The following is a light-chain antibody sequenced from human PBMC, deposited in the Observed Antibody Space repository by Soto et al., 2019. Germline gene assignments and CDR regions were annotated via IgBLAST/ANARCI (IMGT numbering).Light chain of an antibody. J-gene: IGKJ4*01. CDR1: EDINGW. CDR2: AAS. CDR3: QQYKIFPLT. Sequence: DVQMTQSPSSLSASVGDRVTITCRASEDINGWLAWYQQKPEKAPKSLIYAASILQTGVPSRFSGSGSGTDFTLTISSLQPEDSATYYCQQYKIFPLTFGGGTKVQIK. V-gene: IGKV1D-16*01.